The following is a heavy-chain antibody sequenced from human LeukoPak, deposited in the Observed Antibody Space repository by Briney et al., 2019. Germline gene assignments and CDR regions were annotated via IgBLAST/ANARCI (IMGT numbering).Heavy chain of an antibody. CDR1: GGTFSSYA. J-gene: IGHJ4*02. CDR2: IIPIFATA. D-gene: IGHD3-22*01. CDR3: ARGPITTRSHFDY. V-gene: IGHV1-69*13. Sequence: SVKVSCKASGGTFSSYAISWVRQAPGQGLEWMGGIIPIFATANYAQKFQGRVTITADESTSTAYMELSSLRSEDTAVYYRARGPITTRSHFDYWGQGTLVTVSS.